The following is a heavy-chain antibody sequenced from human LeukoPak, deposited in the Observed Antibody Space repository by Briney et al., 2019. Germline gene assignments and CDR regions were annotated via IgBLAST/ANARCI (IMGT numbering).Heavy chain of an antibody. CDR1: GGSFSGYY. D-gene: IGHD3-10*01. J-gene: IGHJ4*02. Sequence: SETLSLTCAVYGGSFSGYYWSWIRHPPGKGLEWIGEINHSGSTNYNPSLKSRVTISVDTSKNHFSLKLSSVTAADTAVYYCARVPTMVRGVRIHRELYYFDYWGQGTLVTVSS. CDR3: ARVPTMVRGVRIHRELYYFDY. CDR2: INHSGST. V-gene: IGHV4-34*01.